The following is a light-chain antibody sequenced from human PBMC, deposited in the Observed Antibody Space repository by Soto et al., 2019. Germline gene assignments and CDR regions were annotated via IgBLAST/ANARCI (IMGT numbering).Light chain of an antibody. J-gene: IGKJ1*01. CDR1: QSVSSN. CDR3: QQYNNRPPRT. CDR2: GAS. V-gene: IGKV3-15*01. Sequence: EIVMTQSPATLSVSPGERATLSCTASQSVSSNLAWYQQKPAQAPRLLIYGASTRATGIPARFSGSGSGTEFTPPSSSQQPEDFAVYYYQQYNNRPPRTFGQGTKVEIK.